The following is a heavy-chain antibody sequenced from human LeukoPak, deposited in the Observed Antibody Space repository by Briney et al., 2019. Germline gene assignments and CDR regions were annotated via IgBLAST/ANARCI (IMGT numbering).Heavy chain of an antibody. CDR1: GGSISYYY. V-gene: IGHV4-59*01. J-gene: IGHJ5*02. Sequence: SETLSLTCTVSGGSISYYYWSWLRQPPGKGLEWIGYIYSSGSTDYNPSLKSRVTISVDTSKNQFSLELRSVTAADTAVYYCAKHKGLDPWGEGTLVTVSS. CDR2: IYSSGST. CDR3: AKHKGLDP.